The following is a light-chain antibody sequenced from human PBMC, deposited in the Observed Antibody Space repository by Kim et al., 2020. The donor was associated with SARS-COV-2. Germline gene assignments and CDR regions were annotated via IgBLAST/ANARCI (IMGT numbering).Light chain of an antibody. CDR3: QQYGASFLT. V-gene: IGKV3-20*01. CDR1: QSVSSTY. CDR2: GAS. J-gene: IGKJ4*01. Sequence: CPGERAPLSCRASQSVSSTYLAWYQQKPRQAPRLLIYGASSRATGIPDRFSGSGSGTDFTLTISRLEPEDFAIYYCQQYGASFLTFGGGTKVDIK.